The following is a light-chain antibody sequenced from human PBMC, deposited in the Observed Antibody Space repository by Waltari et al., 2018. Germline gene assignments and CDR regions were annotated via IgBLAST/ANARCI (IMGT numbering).Light chain of an antibody. J-gene: IGLJ2*01. CDR2: KDN. CDR1: SGDIDSKY. V-gene: IGLV6-57*03. Sequence: VFTQPHSVSGSPGQTVTISCTRSSGDIDSKYVQWYQQRPGSAPTTVIYKDNQRPSGVPDRFSGSIDSSSNSAFLTISGLKSEDEADYYCQSADGNNVSLGGGTRLTVL. CDR3: QSADGNNVS.